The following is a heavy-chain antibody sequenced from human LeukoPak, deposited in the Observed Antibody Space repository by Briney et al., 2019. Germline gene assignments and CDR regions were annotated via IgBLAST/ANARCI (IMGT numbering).Heavy chain of an antibody. CDR3: AREAGYCTGGSCWYFDH. CDR2: INPNSGVT. CDR1: GDTFTAYY. J-gene: IGHJ4*02. D-gene: IGHD2-15*01. Sequence: GGSVKVSCKASGDTFTAYYMHSLRQETRQRLEWMGWINPNSGVTNYPQKFQGRVTMTRDTSISTAYMELSRLRYDDTGVYYCAREAGYCTGGSCWYFDHWGQGTLVTVSS. V-gene: IGHV1-2*02.